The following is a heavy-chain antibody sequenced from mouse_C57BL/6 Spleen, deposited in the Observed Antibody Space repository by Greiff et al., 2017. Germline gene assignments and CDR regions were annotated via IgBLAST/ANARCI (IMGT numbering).Heavy chain of an antibody. CDR3: AISLITTTVVAPEFAY. CDR2: INPSNGGT. V-gene: IGHV1-53*01. Sequence: QVQLQQPGTELVKPGASVKLSCKASGYTFTSYWMHWVKQRPGQGLEWIGNINPSNGGTNYNAKFKSKATLTVDKSTSTAYRQLSRLTSEDSAVYYCAISLITTTVVAPEFAYWGQGTLVTVSA. J-gene: IGHJ3*01. D-gene: IGHD1-1*01. CDR1: GYTFTSYW.